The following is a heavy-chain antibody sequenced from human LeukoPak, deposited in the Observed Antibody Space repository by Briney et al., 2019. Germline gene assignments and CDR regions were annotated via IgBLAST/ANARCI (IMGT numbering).Heavy chain of an antibody. V-gene: IGHV1-3*01. Sequence: ASVKVSCKASGYTFTSYAMHWVRQAPGQRLEWMGWINAGNGNTKCSQKFQGRVTITRDTSASTAYLELSSLRSEDTAVYYCARDLLVATRPLHYWGQGTLVTVSS. CDR3: ARDLLVATRPLHY. D-gene: IGHD5-12*01. CDR2: INAGNGNT. J-gene: IGHJ4*02. CDR1: GYTFTSYA.